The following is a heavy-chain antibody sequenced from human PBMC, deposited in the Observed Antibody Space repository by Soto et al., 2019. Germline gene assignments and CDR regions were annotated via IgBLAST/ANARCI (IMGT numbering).Heavy chain of an antibody. J-gene: IGHJ4*02. CDR3: ATTIFGLVVTAYYFDH. Sequence: QLQLQASGPGLVKPSETLSLTCTVSGGSINSSNYYWGWIRQSPGKGLEWIGSMYQSGSTFYNPSLKSRANISVDTSKNQFSLKLTSVTAADSAVYYCATTIFGLVVTAYYFDHWGQGIPVSVSS. V-gene: IGHV4-39*01. CDR2: MYQSGST. D-gene: IGHD3-3*01. CDR1: GGSINSSNYY.